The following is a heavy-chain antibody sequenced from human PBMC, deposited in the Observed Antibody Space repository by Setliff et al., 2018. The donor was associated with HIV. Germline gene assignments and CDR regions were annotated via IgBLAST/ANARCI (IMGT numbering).Heavy chain of an antibody. Sequence: ASLKVSCKASGYIFLNYDITWVRQAPGQGLEWMGWISPDNGNTNYAQKIEGRVILTTDKSTNTVEMELRSLRSDDTAVYYCVRDRELRTTRSLDFWGPGTLVTVSS. CDR1: GYIFLNYD. J-gene: IGHJ4*02. V-gene: IGHV1-18*04. D-gene: IGHD1-1*01. CDR3: VRDRELRTTRSLDF. CDR2: ISPDNGNT.